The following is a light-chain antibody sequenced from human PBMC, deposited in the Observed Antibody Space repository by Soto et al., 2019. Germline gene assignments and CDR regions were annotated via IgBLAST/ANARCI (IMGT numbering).Light chain of an antibody. CDR1: QSVSSY. Sequence: LSPGERATLSCRASQSVSSYLAWYQQKPDQAPRLLIYDASNRATGIPARFSGSGSGTDFTLTISSLEPENFAVYYCQQRSVWVTFGEGTKVDI. J-gene: IGKJ4*01. CDR2: DAS. V-gene: IGKV3-11*01. CDR3: QQRSVWVT.